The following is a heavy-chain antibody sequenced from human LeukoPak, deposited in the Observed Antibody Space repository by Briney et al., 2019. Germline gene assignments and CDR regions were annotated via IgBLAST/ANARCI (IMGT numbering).Heavy chain of an antibody. V-gene: IGHV1-69*04. CDR1: GGTFSSYA. CDR3: ARDGDYYDSSGLLRTDY. CDR2: IIPILGIA. D-gene: IGHD3-22*01. J-gene: IGHJ4*02. Sequence: SVKVSCKASGGTFSSYAISWVRQAPGRGLEWMGRIIPILGIANYAQKFQGRVTITADKSTSTAYMELSSLRSEDTAVYYCARDGDYYDSSGLLRTDYWGQGTLVTVSS.